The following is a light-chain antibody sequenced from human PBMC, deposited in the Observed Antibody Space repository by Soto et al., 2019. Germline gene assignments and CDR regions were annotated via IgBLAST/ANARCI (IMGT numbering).Light chain of an antibody. CDR2: STD. CDR1: SSNIASRS. J-gene: IGLJ3*02. V-gene: IGLV1-44*01. Sequence: QSVLTQPPSASATPGQRVTISCSGSSSNIASRSVYWCQQLPGTAPKLLMYSTDLRPSGVPDRFSGSKSGTTASLAISGVQSEDEADYYCSTWDVSLNGWVFGGGTKLTVL. CDR3: STWDVSLNGWV.